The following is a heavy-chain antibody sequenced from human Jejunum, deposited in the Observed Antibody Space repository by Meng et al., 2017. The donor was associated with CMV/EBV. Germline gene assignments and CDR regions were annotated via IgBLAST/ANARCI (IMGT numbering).Heavy chain of an antibody. CDR3: ARVPGTWAFFDY. J-gene: IGHJ4*02. CDR1: GFTFSISA. D-gene: IGHD7-27*01. V-gene: IGHV3-23*03. Sequence: SCAASGFTFSISAMSCVRQAPGKGLEWVSIIYSDGTTYYADSVKGRSTISRDNSKNTLYLQINSLRAEDTAMYYCARVPGTWAFFDYWGQGTLVTVSS. CDR2: IYSDGTT.